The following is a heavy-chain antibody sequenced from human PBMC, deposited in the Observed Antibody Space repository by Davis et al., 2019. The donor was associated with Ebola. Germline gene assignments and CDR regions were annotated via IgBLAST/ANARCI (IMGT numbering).Heavy chain of an antibody. CDR2: ITSGDGST. Sequence: PGGSLRLSCAASGFTFSSYAMSWVRQAPGKGLEWVSGITSGDGSTHYADSVRGRFTISRDNSRNTLYMQMNSLRAEETAVYYCARWYSHYLDYWGQGTLVTVSS. D-gene: IGHD1-1*01. V-gene: IGHV3-23*01. CDR3: ARWYSHYLDY. J-gene: IGHJ4*02. CDR1: GFTFSSYA.